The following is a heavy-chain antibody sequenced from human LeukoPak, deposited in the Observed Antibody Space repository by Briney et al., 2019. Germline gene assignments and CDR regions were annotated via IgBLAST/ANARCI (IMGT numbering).Heavy chain of an antibody. D-gene: IGHD4-17*01. CDR2: MNPNSGNT. J-gene: IGHJ6*03. V-gene: IGHV1-8*01. Sequence: ASVKVSCKASGYTFTSYDINWVRQATGQGLEWMGWMNPNSGNTGYAQKFQGRVTMTRNTSISPAYMELSSLRSEDTAVYYCARGLGGPTVTTQRIDLIYYYYYMDVWGKGTTVTVSS. CDR1: GYTFTSYD. CDR3: ARGLGGPTVTTQRIDLIYYYYYMDV.